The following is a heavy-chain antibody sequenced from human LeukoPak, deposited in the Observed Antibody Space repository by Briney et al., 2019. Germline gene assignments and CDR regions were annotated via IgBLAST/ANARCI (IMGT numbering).Heavy chain of an antibody. J-gene: IGHJ2*01. Sequence: ASVKVSCKASGYTFTSYYMHWVRQAPGQGPEWMGIINPSGGSTSYAQKFQGRVTMTRDTSTSTVYMELSSLRSEDTAVYYCARGDQIAAAGRNWYFDLWGRGTLVTVSS. D-gene: IGHD6-13*01. CDR1: GYTFTSYY. CDR3: ARGDQIAAAGRNWYFDL. CDR2: INPSGGST. V-gene: IGHV1-46*01.